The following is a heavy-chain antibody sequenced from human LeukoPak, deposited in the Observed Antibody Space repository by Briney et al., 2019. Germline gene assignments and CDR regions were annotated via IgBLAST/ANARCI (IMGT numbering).Heavy chain of an antibody. CDR2: ISSSSSYI. D-gene: IGHD6-19*01. J-gene: IGHJ3*02. CDR1: GFTFSSYS. Sequence: GGSLRLSCAASGFTFSSYSMNWVRQAPGKGLEWVSSISSSSSYIYYADSVKGRFTISRDNAKNSLYLQMNSLRAEDTAVYYCARKISRGWDDAFDIWGQGTMVTVSS. CDR3: ARKISRGWDDAFDI. V-gene: IGHV3-21*01.